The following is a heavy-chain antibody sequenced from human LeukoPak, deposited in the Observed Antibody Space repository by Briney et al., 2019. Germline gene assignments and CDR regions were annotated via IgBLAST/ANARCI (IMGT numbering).Heavy chain of an antibody. V-gene: IGHV3-21*01. CDR2: ISSSSSYI. CDR1: GFSFSSYS. CDR3: VRGFCSGGSCYSPFFYHYYMDV. Sequence: GGSLRLSCAVSGFSFSSYSMNWVRQAPGKGLEWVSSISSSSSYIYYADSVKGRFTISRDNAKNSLYLQMNSLRAEDTAVYDVVRGFCSGGSCYSPFFYHYYMDVWGKGTTVTVSS. D-gene: IGHD2-15*01. J-gene: IGHJ6*03.